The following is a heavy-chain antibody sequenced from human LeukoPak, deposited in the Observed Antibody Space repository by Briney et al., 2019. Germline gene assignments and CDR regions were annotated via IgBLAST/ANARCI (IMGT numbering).Heavy chain of an antibody. CDR2: ISYDGSNK. CDR3: AKDGPHCSSTSCYGMDV. J-gene: IGHJ6*02. Sequence: GRSLRLSCAASGFTFSSYGMHWVRQAPGKGLEWVAVISYDGSNKYYADSVKGRFTISRDNSKNTLYLQMNSLRAEDTAVYYCAKDGPHCSSTSCYGMDVWGQGTTVTVSS. D-gene: IGHD2-2*01. V-gene: IGHV3-30*18. CDR1: GFTFSSYG.